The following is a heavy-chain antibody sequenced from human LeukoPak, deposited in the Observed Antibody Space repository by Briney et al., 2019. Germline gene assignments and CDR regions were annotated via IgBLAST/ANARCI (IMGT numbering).Heavy chain of an antibody. CDR2: ISAYNGNT. CDR1: GYTFTSYG. Sequence: ASVKVSCKASGYTFTSYGISWVRQAPGQGLEWMGWISAYNGNTNYAQKLQGRVTMTTDTPTSTAYMELRSLRSDDTAVYYCARDTQAAGTFDCWGQGTLVTVSS. V-gene: IGHV1-18*01. J-gene: IGHJ4*02. D-gene: IGHD6-13*01. CDR3: ARDTQAAGTFDC.